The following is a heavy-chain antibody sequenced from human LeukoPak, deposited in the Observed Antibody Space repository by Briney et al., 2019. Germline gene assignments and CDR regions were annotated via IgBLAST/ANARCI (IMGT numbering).Heavy chain of an antibody. V-gene: IGHV3-7*01. J-gene: IGHJ4*02. CDR3: ARDGGYCSGGSCYWEC. D-gene: IGHD2-15*01. Sequence: GGFLRLSCAASGFTFSDYWMSWVRQAPGKGLEWVASIKQDGSEDYYVDSVKGRFTISRDNAKKSMYLQMNSLRADDTAVYYCARDGGYCSGGSCYWECWGQGTLVIVPT. CDR1: GFTFSDYW. CDR2: IKQDGSED.